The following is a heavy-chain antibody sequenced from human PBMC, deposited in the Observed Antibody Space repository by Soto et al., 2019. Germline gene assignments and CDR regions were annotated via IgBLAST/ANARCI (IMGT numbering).Heavy chain of an antibody. CDR3: ARVGSSGWWRYYFDY. Sequence: ASVKVSCKASGYTFTSYAMHWVRQAPGQRLEWMGWINAGNGNTKYSQKFRGRVTITRDTSASTAYMELSSLRSEDTAVYYCARVGSSGWWRYYFDYWGQGTLVTVSS. CDR1: GYTFTSYA. J-gene: IGHJ4*02. D-gene: IGHD6-19*01. V-gene: IGHV1-3*01. CDR2: INAGNGNT.